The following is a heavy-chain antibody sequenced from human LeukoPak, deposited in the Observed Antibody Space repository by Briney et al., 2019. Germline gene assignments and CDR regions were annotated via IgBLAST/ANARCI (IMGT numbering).Heavy chain of an antibody. Sequence: ASETLSLTCTVSGGSISSSNYYWGWIRQPPGKGLQWIGSIYYSGTTYYNPSLKSRITISIDTSKTEFSLKLSSVTAADTAVYYCARETAAAGRNWFDPWGQGTLVTVSS. CDR3: ARETAAAGRNWFDP. CDR2: IYYSGTT. V-gene: IGHV4-39*07. J-gene: IGHJ5*02. CDR1: GGSISSSNYY. D-gene: IGHD6-13*01.